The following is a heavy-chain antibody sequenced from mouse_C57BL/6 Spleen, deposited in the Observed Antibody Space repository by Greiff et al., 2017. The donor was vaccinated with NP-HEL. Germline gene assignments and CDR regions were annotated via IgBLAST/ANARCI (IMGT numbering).Heavy chain of an antibody. CDR1: GFTFSSYA. V-gene: IGHV5-9-1*02. CDR3: TRGGYGSTFAY. CDR2: ISSGGDYI. Sequence: EVKLVESGEGLVKPGGSLKLSCAASGFTFSSYAMSWVRQTPEKRLEWVAYISSGGDYIYYADTVKGRFTISRDNARNTLYLQMSSLKSEDTAMYYCTRGGYGSTFAYWGQGTLVTVSA. D-gene: IGHD1-1*01. J-gene: IGHJ3*01.